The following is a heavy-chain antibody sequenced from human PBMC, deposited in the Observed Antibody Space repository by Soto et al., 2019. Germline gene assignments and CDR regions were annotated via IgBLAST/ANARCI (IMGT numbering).Heavy chain of an antibody. V-gene: IGHV3-33*01. CDR3: ARDLGYNYGHPFDY. D-gene: IGHD5-18*01. CDR2: IWFDGSNK. Sequence: RGSLRLSCAASGFTFSCYTIRWVRQAPGKGLEWLALIWFDGSNKYYADSVKGRFTISRDNAKNTLYLQMNTLRAEDTAVYYWARDLGYNYGHPFDYWGQGTLVTVSS. CDR1: GFTFSCYT. J-gene: IGHJ4*02.